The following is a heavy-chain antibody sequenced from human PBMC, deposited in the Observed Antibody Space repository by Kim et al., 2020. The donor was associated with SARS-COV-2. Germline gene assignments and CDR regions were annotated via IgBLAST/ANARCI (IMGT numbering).Heavy chain of an antibody. Sequence: GRTYYNPYLQSRVTISVDTSKNQVSLKLSSVTAADTAVYYCASGSGYFDYWGQGTLVTVSS. D-gene: IGHD2-15*01. CDR3: ASGSGYFDY. CDR2: GRT. J-gene: IGHJ4*02. V-gene: IGHV4-31*02.